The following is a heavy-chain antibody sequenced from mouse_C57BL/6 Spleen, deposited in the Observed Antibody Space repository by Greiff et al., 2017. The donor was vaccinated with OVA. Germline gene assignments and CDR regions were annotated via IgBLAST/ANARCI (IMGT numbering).Heavy chain of an antibody. CDR1: GFTFSDYG. V-gene: IGHV5-17*01. CDR2: ISSGSSTI. CDR3: ARGYYGSSYDAMDY. J-gene: IGHJ4*01. Sequence: EVKVVDSGGGLVKPGGSLKLSCAASGFTFSDYGMHWVRQAPEKGLEWVAYISSGSSTIYYADTVKGRFTISRDNAKNTLFLQMTSLRSEDTAMYYCARGYYGSSYDAMDYWGQGTSVTVSS. D-gene: IGHD1-1*01.